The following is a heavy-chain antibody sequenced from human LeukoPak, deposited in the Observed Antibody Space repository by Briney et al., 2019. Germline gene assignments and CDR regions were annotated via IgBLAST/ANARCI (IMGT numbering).Heavy chain of an antibody. D-gene: IGHD2-2*01. CDR3: ANYCSSTSCYPPEDGWFDP. CDR2: ISYDGSNK. V-gene: IGHV3-30-3*01. J-gene: IGHJ5*02. Sequence: GGSLRLSCAASGFTFSSYAMHWVRQAPGKGLEWVAVISYDGSNKYYADSVKGRFTISRDNSKNTLYLQMNSLRAEDTAVYYCANYCSSTSCYPPEDGWFDPWGQGTLVTVSS. CDR1: GFTFSSYA.